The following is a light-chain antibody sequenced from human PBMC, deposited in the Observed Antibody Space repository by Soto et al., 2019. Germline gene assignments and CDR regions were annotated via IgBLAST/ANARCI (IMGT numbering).Light chain of an antibody. CDR3: KSYAGSNTYV. CDR1: KIDIGVYDF. Sequence: QSALTQPPSASGSPGQSGTISCTGTKIDIGVYDFVSWYQHHPGKAPRLIIYEVVQRPSGVPDRFSGSKSGNTASLTVSGLQAADEADYFCKSYAGSNTYVFGSGTKLTVL. V-gene: IGLV2-8*01. CDR2: EVV. J-gene: IGLJ1*01.